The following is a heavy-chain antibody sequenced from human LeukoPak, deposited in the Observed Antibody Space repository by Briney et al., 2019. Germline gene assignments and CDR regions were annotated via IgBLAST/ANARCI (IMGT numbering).Heavy chain of an antibody. J-gene: IGHJ4*02. D-gene: IGHD2-2*01. CDR2: ISGSGGST. CDR1: GFTFSSYA. V-gene: IGHV3-23*01. Sequence: GGSLRLSCAASGFTFSSYAMSWVRQAPGRGLEWVSAISGSGGSTYYADSVKGGFTISRDNSKNTLYLQMNSLRAEDTAVYYCAKEGGIVVVPAATHYWGQGTLVTVSS. CDR3: AKEGGIVVVPAATHY.